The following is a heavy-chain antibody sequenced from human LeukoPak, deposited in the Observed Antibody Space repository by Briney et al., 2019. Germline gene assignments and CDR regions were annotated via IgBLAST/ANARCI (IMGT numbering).Heavy chain of an antibody. D-gene: IGHD3-10*01. CDR3: ARSGRSSSNYFDY. Sequence: RHGESLKISCKGSGSRFTSYWIGWVRQLPGKGLEWMGIIYPGDSGTRYSPSFQGQVTISADKSISTAYLQWSSLKASDTAMYYCARSGRSSSNYFDYWGQGTLVTVSS. V-gene: IGHV5-51*01. J-gene: IGHJ4*02. CDR1: GSRFTSYW. CDR2: IYPGDSGT.